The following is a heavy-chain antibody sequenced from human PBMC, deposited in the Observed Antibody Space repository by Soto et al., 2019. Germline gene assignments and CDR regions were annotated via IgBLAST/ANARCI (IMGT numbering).Heavy chain of an antibody. D-gene: IGHD3-3*01. V-gene: IGHV4-34*01. J-gene: IGHJ4*02. CDR1: GGSFSGYY. Sequence: SETLSLTCAVYGGSFSGYYWSWIRQPPGKGLEWIGEINHSGSTNYNPSLKSRVTISVDTSKNHFSLKLSSVTAADTAVYYCARAPPHYDFWSGYYTQQLGYYSDYWGPGTLVTVSS. CDR3: ARAPPHYDFWSGYYTQQLGYYSDY. CDR2: INHSGST.